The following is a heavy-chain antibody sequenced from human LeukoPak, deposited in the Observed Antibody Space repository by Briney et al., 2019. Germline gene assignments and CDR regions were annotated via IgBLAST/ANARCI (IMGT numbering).Heavy chain of an antibody. J-gene: IGHJ6*03. CDR3: ARGERSSSSRYFYYYMDV. CDR2: IKQDGSEK. D-gene: IGHD6-6*01. Sequence: GGSLRLSCAASGFTFSSYWMSWVRQAPGKGLVWVANIKQDGSEKYYVDSVKGRFTISRDNAKNSLYLQMSSLRAEDTAVYYCARGERSSSSRYFYYYMDVWGKGTTVTVSS. V-gene: IGHV3-7*01. CDR1: GFTFSSYW.